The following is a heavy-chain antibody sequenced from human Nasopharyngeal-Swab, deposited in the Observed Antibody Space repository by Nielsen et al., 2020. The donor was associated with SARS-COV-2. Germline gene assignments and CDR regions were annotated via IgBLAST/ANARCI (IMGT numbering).Heavy chain of an antibody. D-gene: IGHD2-15*01. V-gene: IGHV1-8*01. CDR1: GYNFTTYD. Sequence: ASVKVSCKASGYNFTTYDFNWVRQATGQGLEWMGWMNPNSGNTGYAQKFQGRVTITVDTSAGTGYMELSSLRSEDTAVYYCAGGTCSGDTCFSSFYWGQGTLVTVSS. J-gene: IGHJ4*02. CDR3: AGGTCSGDTCFSSFY. CDR2: MNPNSGNT.